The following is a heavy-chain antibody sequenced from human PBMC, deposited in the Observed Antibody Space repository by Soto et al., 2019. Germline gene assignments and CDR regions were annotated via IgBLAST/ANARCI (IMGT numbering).Heavy chain of an antibody. CDR2: IKSKGSGGTT. CDR3: TSEKGWRQSPLDS. CDR1: GCTFRRSA. D-gene: IGHD4-4*01. V-gene: IGHV3-15*01. Sequence: GVLSLSCAASGCTFRRSAFHWDRQASGKGLEWVGRIKSKGSGGTTDYAAPVEGRVTITRDDSKSILYLQMTSLTVEDTAVYFCTSEKGWRQSPLDSWGQGALVTVSS. J-gene: IGHJ5*01.